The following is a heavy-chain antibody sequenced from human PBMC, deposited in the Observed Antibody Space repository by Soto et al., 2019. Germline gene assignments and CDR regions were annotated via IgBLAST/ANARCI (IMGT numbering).Heavy chain of an antibody. V-gene: IGHV1-24*01. Sequence: ASVKVACKVSGYTLTELSVHWVRQAHGKGLEWMGGFDPEDGETIYAQKFQGRVTMTEDTSTDTAYMELSSLRSEDTAVYYCATVEYCSGGSCYFFPPYFDYWGQGTLVTVSS. CDR1: GYTLTELS. D-gene: IGHD2-15*01. CDR3: ATVEYCSGGSCYFFPPYFDY. CDR2: FDPEDGET. J-gene: IGHJ4*02.